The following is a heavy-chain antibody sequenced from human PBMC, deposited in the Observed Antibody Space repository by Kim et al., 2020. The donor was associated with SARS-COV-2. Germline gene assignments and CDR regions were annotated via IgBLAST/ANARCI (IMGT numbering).Heavy chain of an antibody. CDR1: GFMFSKYW. Sequence: GGSLRLSCAASGFMFSKYWMTWVRQAPGKGLEWVANIKEDGSDTYYVDSVKGRFTISRDNSENALFLQMKCLGADDTAVYYCAAGPIEGVGDWGRG. D-gene: IGHD3-16*01. CDR2: IKEDGSDT. CDR3: AAGPIEGVGD. V-gene: IGHV3-7*01. J-gene: IGHJ4*02.